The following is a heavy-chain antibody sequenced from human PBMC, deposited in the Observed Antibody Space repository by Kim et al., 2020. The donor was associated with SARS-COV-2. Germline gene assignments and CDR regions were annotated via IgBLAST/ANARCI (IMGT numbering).Heavy chain of an antibody. CDR1: GFTFSSYW. V-gene: IGHV3-7*01. D-gene: IGHD5-12*01. CDR2: IKQDGSEK. Sequence: LSLTCAASGFTFSSYWMSWVRQAPGKGLEWVANIKQDGSEKYYVDSVKGRFTISRDNAKNSLYLQMNSLRAEDTAVYYCAREGDGYNFPYYYGMDVWGQGTTVTVSS. J-gene: IGHJ6*02. CDR3: AREGDGYNFPYYYGMDV.